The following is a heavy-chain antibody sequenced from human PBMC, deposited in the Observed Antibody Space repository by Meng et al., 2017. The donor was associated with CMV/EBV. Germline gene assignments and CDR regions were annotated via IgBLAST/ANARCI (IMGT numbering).Heavy chain of an antibody. CDR3: ARDRYQLLVSVGRFNWFDP. Sequence: SVKVSCKASGYTFTSYGISWVRQAPGQGLEWMGGIIPIFGTANYAQKFQGRVTITTDESTSTAYMELSSLRSEDTAVYYCARDRYQLLVSVGRFNWFDPWGQGTLVTVSS. CDR1: GYTFTSYG. D-gene: IGHD2-2*01. J-gene: IGHJ5*02. V-gene: IGHV1-69*05. CDR2: IIPIFGTA.